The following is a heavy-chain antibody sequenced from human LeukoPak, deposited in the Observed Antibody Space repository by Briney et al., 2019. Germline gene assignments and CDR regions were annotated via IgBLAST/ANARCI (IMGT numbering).Heavy chain of an antibody. CDR1: GGSFSGYY. CDR3: ARLSVDHNAFDI. Sequence: PETLSLTCAVYGGSFSGYYWSWIRQPPGKGLEWIGEINHSGSTNYNPSLKSRVTISVDTSKNQFSLKLSSVTAADTAVYYCARLSVDHNAFDIWGQGTMVTVSS. D-gene: IGHD1-14*01. CDR2: INHSGST. V-gene: IGHV4-34*01. J-gene: IGHJ3*02.